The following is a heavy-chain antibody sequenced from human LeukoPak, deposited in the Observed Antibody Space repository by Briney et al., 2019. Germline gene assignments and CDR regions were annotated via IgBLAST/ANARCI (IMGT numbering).Heavy chain of an antibody. J-gene: IGHJ4*02. Sequence: PGGSLRLSCAASGFTFSSYWMSWVRQAPGKGLEWVANIKQGGSEKYYVDSVKGRFTISRGNAKNSLYLQMNSLRAEDTAVYYCARGGRGWNDNDFDYWGQGTLVTVSS. CDR1: GFTFSSYW. D-gene: IGHD1-1*01. CDR2: IKQGGSEK. V-gene: IGHV3-7*01. CDR3: ARGGRGWNDNDFDY.